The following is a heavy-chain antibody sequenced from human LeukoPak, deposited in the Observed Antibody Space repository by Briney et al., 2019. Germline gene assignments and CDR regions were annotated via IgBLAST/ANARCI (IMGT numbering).Heavy chain of an antibody. D-gene: IGHD5-12*01. CDR3: ARRYRGYENLPDY. Sequence: ASVKVSCKASGYTFTSYDINWVRQATGQGLEWMGWMNPNSGNTGYVQKFQGRVTMTRNTSISTAYMELSSLRSEDTAVYYCARRYRGYENLPDYWGQGTLVTVSS. J-gene: IGHJ4*02. V-gene: IGHV1-8*01. CDR1: GYTFTSYD. CDR2: MNPNSGNT.